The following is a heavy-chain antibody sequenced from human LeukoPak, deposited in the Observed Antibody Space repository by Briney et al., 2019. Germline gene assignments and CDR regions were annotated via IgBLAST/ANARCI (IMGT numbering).Heavy chain of an antibody. CDR1: GFTFSSYA. J-gene: IGHJ4*02. CDR2: ISGSGGST. D-gene: IGHD4-23*01. V-gene: IGHV3-23*01. CDR3: AKDATGRLRWSYFDY. Sequence: GGSLRLSCAASGFTFSSYAMSWVRQAPGKGLEWVSAISGSGGSTYYADSVKGQFTISRDNSKNTLYLQMNSLRAEDTAVYYCAKDATGRLRWSYFDYWGQGTLVTVSS.